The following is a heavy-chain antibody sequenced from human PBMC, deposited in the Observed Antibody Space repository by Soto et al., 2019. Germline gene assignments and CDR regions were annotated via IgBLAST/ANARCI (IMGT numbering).Heavy chain of an antibody. J-gene: IGHJ4*02. CDR2: IYDSGST. Sequence: PSETLSLTCTVSGASISGNYLSWIRQPPGKGLEWIGYIYDSGSTNYSPSLQSRVTMSVDRSKNQFSLALTSVTAADTAVYFCARYRRGTGWYYLDYWGQGILVTVSS. V-gene: IGHV4-59*01. D-gene: IGHD6-19*01. CDR3: ARYRRGTGWYYLDY. CDR1: GASISGNY.